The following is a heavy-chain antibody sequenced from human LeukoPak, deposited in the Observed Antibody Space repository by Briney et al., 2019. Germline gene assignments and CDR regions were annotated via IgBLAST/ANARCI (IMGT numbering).Heavy chain of an antibody. CDR3: ARGAVAAAGLFDY. CDR1: GFNFDDCA. V-gene: IGHV3-9*01. CDR2: ISWNSGSI. D-gene: IGHD6-13*01. J-gene: IGHJ4*02. Sequence: GRSLRLSCAASGFNFDDCAMHWVRQAPGKGLEWVSGISWNSGSITYADSVKGRFTISRDSAKNSPFLQMNSLRAEDTAFYYCARGAVAAAGLFDYWGQGTLVTVSS.